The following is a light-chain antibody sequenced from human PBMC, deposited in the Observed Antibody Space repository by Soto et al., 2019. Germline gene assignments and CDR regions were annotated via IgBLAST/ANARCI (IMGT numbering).Light chain of an antibody. Sequence: SVLPQPASVTGSPGQSITISCPGTSSDVGGYNYVSWYQQHPGKAPKLMIYDVSNRPSGVSNRFSGSKSGNTASLTISGLQTEGEADYYCSSYTSSSTLFYVFGTGTKVTVL. CDR2: DVS. CDR3: SSYTSSSTLFYV. V-gene: IGLV2-14*01. J-gene: IGLJ1*01. CDR1: SSDVGGYNY.